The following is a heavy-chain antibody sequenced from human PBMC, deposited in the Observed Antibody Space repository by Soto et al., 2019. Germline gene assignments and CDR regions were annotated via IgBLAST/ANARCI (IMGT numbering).Heavy chain of an antibody. J-gene: IGHJ4*02. CDR3: ARDRGATAFDY. Sequence: ASVKVSCKASGYTFTSYAMHWVRQAPGQRLEWMGWINAGNGNTKYSQNFQGRVTITRDTSASTAYMELSSLGSEDTAVYYCARDRGATAFDYWGQGTLVTVSS. D-gene: IGHD1-26*01. CDR1: GYTFTSYA. CDR2: INAGNGNT. V-gene: IGHV1-3*01.